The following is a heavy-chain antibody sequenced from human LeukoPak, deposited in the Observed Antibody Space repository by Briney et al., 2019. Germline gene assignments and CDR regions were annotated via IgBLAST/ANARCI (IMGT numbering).Heavy chain of an antibody. D-gene: IGHD3-22*01. CDR2: IYHSGST. V-gene: IGHV4-38-2*02. CDR1: GYSISSGYY. Sequence: SETLSLTCTVSGYSISSGYYWGWIRQPPGKGLEWIGSIYHSGSTYYNPSLKSRVTISVDTSKNQFSLKLSSVTAADTAVYYCARLPRGSNYDSSGYYCYWGQGTLVTVSS. J-gene: IGHJ4*02. CDR3: ARLPRGSNYDSSGYYCY.